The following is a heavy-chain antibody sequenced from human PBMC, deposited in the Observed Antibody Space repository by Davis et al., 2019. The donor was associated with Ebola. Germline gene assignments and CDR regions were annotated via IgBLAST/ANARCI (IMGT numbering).Heavy chain of an antibody. CDR1: GYTFTSYY. D-gene: IGHD6-19*01. J-gene: IGHJ4*02. CDR2: INPNSGGT. Sequence: AASVKVSCKASGYTFTSYYMHWVRQAPGQGLEWMGSINPNSGGTHYAQKFQGRVTMTRDTSISTAYMELSRLRSDDTAVYYCARSSGLYYFDYWGQGTLVTVSS. CDR3: ARSSGLYYFDY. V-gene: IGHV1-2*02.